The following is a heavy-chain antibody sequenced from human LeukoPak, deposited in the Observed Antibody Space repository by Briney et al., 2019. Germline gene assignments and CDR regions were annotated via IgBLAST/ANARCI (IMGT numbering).Heavy chain of an antibody. V-gene: IGHV4-59*01. J-gene: IGHJ4*02. D-gene: IGHD6-13*01. CDR1: VGSISSYY. CDR3: ARQQLSQLYYFDY. Sequence: KPSETLSLTCTVSVGSISSYYWSWIRQPPGKGLEWIGYIYYSGSTNYNPSLKSRVTISVDTSKNQFSLKLSSVTAADTAVYYCARQQLSQLYYFDYWGQGTLVTVSS. CDR2: IYYSGST.